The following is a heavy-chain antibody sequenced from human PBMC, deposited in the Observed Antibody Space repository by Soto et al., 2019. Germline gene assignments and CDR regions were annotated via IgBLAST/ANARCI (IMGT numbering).Heavy chain of an antibody. CDR2: ISGSGGST. D-gene: IGHD3-10*01. J-gene: IGHJ5*02. CDR3: AKGETLLWFGELPLNWFDP. Sequence: GGSLRLSWAASGFTLSSYSRSWVRHAPGKGLEWVSAISGSGGSTYYADSVKGRFTISRDNSKNTLYLQMNSPRAEDTAVYYCAKGETLLWFGELPLNWFDPWGQGTLGTVSS. V-gene: IGHV3-23*01. CDR1: GFTLSSYS.